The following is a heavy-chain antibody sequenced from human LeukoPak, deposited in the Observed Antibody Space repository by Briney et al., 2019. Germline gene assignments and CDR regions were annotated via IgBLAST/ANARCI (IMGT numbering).Heavy chain of an antibody. V-gene: IGHV3-7*03. D-gene: IGHD6-19*01. CDR2: IKQDGSEK. CDR1: GFAFSSYW. CDR3: ARDSSGWYASYYFDY. Sequence: GGSLRLSCAASGFAFSSYWVSWVRQAPGKGPEWVANIKQDGSEKYYVDSVKGRFTISRDNAKNSLDLQMNSLRAEDTAVYYCARDSSGWYASYYFDYWGQGTLVTVSS. J-gene: IGHJ4*02.